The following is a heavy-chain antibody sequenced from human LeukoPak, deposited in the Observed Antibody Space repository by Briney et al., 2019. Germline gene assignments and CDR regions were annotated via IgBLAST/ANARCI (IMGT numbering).Heavy chain of an antibody. J-gene: IGHJ3*02. V-gene: IGHV1-46*01. D-gene: IGHD3-22*01. Sequence: ASVKVSCKASGYTFTSYYMHWVRQAPGQGLEWMGIINPSGGSTSYAQKFQGRVIMTRDTSTSTVYMELSSLRSEDTAVYYCARPMGCSGYYTGCRLNAFDIWGQGTMVTVSS. CDR2: INPSGGST. CDR3: ARPMGCSGYYTGCRLNAFDI. CDR1: GYTFTSYY.